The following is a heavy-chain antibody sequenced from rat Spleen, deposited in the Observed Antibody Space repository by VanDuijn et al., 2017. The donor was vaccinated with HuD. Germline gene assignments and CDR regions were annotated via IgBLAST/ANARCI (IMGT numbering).Heavy chain of an antibody. CDR3: ARGATEGPYWYFDF. CDR2: IRTGGGNT. V-gene: IGHV5-25*01. D-gene: IGHD1-11*01. CDR1: GFTFSNYY. J-gene: IGHJ1*01. Sequence: EVQLVESGGGLVQPGRSMKLSCAASGFTFSNYYMAWVRQAPTKGLEWVASIRTGGGNTYYRDSVKGRFTIPRDNAKSTLYLQMDSLRSEDTATYYCARGATEGPYWYFDFWGPGTMVTVSS.